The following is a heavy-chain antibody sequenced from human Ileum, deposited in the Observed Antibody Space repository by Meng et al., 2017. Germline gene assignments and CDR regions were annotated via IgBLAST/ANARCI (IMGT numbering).Heavy chain of an antibody. CDR3: ATGGSGYFNY. J-gene: IGHJ4*02. V-gene: IGHV3-74*01. CDR2: INSDGSTT. CDR1: GFTFSSYW. Sequence: ELQLVESGGDLVRPGGSRRSSCAASGFTFSSYWMHWVRQAPGKGLVWVSRINSDGSTTNYADSLKGRFTISRDNAKNTLYLQMNSLRAEDTAVYYCATGGSGYFNYWGQGTLVTVSS. D-gene: IGHD3-3*01.